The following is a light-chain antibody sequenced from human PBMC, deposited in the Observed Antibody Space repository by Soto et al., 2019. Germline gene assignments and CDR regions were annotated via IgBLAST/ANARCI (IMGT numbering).Light chain of an antibody. CDR1: QTISSW. V-gene: IGKV1-5*03. J-gene: IGKJ3*01. CDR2: KAS. Sequence: DIQMTQSPSTLSGSVGDRVTITCRASQTISSWLAWYQQKPGKAPKLLIYKASTLKSGVPSRFSGSGSGTEFTLTISSLQPDDFATYYCQHAKSFPPTFGPGTKVDIK. CDR3: QHAKSFPPT.